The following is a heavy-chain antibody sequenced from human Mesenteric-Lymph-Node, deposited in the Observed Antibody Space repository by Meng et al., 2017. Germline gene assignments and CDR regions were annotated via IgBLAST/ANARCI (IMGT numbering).Heavy chain of an antibody. J-gene: IGHJ5*02. Sequence: QLQLQGSGPGLVKPSETLSLTCTVSGGSISSSSYYWGWIRQPPGKGLEWIGSIYYSGSTYYNPSLKSRVNISVDTSKNQFSLKLSSVTAADTAVYYCARDRSGLYFGYWFDPWGQGTLVTVSS. CDR1: GGSISSSSYY. D-gene: IGHD3-9*01. CDR2: IYYSGST. V-gene: IGHV4-39*07. CDR3: ARDRSGLYFGYWFDP.